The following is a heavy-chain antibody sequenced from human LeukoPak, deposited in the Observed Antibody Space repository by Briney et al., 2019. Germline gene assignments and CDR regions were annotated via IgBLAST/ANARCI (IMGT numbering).Heavy chain of an antibody. CDR1: GGSNSNTDYY. Sequence: SETLSLTCTVSGGSNSNTDYYWAWIRQPPGKGLEWIGYIYYSGSTYYNPSLKSRVTMSVDTSKNQFSLNLSSVTAVDTAVYYCARGVLFYFVSRRRRSLVTVSS. V-gene: IGHV4-39*07. CDR2: IYYSGST. CDR3: ARGVLFYFVS. J-gene: IGHJ4*02.